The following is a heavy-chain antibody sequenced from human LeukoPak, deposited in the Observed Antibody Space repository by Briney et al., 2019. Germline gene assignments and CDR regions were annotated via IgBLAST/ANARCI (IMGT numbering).Heavy chain of an antibody. CDR1: GGSMTGHY. J-gene: IGHJ5*02. CDR3: ARQSGWLDP. D-gene: IGHD1-26*01. CDR2: IYYTGTT. V-gene: IGHV4-59*08. Sequence: SETLSFTCTVSGGSMTGHYWSWIRQPPGKGLEWIGFIYYTGTTNYNPSLKSRVTISLDTSKNQFSLKLSSMTAADTAVYYCARQSGWLDPWGQGIMVTVSS.